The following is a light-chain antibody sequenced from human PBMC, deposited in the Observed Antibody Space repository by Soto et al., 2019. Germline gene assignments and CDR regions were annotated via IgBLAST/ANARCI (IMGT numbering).Light chain of an antibody. CDR3: AAWDDSLSGPV. CDR2: GNN. J-gene: IGLJ3*02. Sequence: QSVLTQLPSASGTPGQRVTISCSGSSSNIGGNTVNWYQQFPGTAPKLLIYGNNQRPSGVPDRFYGSKSGTSASLAISGLQSEDEADYYCAAWDDSLSGPVFGGGTKLTVL. CDR1: SSNIGGNT. V-gene: IGLV1-44*01.